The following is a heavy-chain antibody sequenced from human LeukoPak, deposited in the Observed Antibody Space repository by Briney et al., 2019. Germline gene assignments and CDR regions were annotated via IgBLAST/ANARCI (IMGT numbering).Heavy chain of an antibody. Sequence: SETLSLTCAVYGGSFSGYYWSWIRQPPGKGLEWIGEINHSGSTNYNPSLKSRVTISVDTSKNQFSLKLTSVTAADTAVYYCAKSNGYGLVDIWGQGTMVTVSS. J-gene: IGHJ3*02. V-gene: IGHV4-34*01. CDR1: GGSFSGYY. CDR2: INHSGST. CDR3: AKSNGYGLVDI. D-gene: IGHD3-10*01.